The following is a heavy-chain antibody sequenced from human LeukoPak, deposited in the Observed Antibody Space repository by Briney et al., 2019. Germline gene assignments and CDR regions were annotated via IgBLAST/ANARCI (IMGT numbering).Heavy chain of an antibody. D-gene: IGHD2-2*01. J-gene: IGHJ4*02. CDR1: GYTFTGYY. CDR3: ARDGLLLLHRPKVIVVVPADNGGYCFDY. Sequence: ASVKVSCKASGYTFTGYYMHWVRQAPGQGLEWMGWINPNSGGTNYAQKFQGRVTMTRDTSISTAYMELSRLRSDDTAVYYCARDGLLLLHRPKVIVVVPADNGGYCFDYWGQGTLVTVSS. CDR2: INPNSGGT. V-gene: IGHV1-2*02.